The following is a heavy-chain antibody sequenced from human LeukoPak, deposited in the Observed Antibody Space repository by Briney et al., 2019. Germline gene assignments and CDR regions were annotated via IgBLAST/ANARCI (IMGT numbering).Heavy chain of an antibody. CDR3: ATDGPMGYCSSTSCYTFED. J-gene: IGHJ4*02. CDR2: FDPEDGET. Sequence: ASVKVSCKVSGYTLTELSMHWVRQAPGKGLEWMGGFDPEDGETIYAQKFQGRVTMTEDTSTDTAYMELSSLRSEDTAVYYCATDGPMGYCSSTSCYTFEDWGQGTLVTVSS. D-gene: IGHD2-2*02. V-gene: IGHV1-24*01. CDR1: GYTLTELS.